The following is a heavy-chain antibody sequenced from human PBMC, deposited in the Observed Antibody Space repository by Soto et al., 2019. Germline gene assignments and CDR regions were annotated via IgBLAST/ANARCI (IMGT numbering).Heavy chain of an antibody. CDR1: GFTVSSNY. J-gene: IGHJ4*02. CDR3: ASIQWGSSGHIDY. V-gene: IGHV3-66*01. Sequence: EVQLVESGGGLVQPGGSLRLSCAASGFTVSSNYMSWVRQAPGKGLEWVSVIYSGGSTYYADSVKGRFTISRDNSKNTLYLQMNSLRAEDTAVYYWASIQWGSSGHIDYWGQGTLVTVSS. CDR2: IYSGGST. D-gene: IGHD6-25*01.